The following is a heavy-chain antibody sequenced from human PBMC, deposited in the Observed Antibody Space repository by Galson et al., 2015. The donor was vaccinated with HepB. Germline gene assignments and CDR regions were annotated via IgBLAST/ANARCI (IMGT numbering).Heavy chain of an antibody. CDR3: ANGNDFWSGYPSDTYFDY. Sequence: SVKVSCKASGGTFSSYAISWVRQAPGQGLEWMGGIIPIFGTANYAQKFQGRVTITADESTSTAYMELSSLRSEDTAVYYCANGNDFWSGYPSDTYFDYWGQGTLVTVSS. V-gene: IGHV1-69*13. D-gene: IGHD3-3*01. CDR1: GGTFSSYA. J-gene: IGHJ4*02. CDR2: IIPIFGTA.